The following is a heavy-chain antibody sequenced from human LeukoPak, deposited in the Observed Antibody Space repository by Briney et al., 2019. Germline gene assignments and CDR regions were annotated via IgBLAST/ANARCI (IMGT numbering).Heavy chain of an antibody. V-gene: IGHV3-23*01. Sequence: GGSLRLSCAASGFTFSSYAMNWVRQAPGNGLEWVSVISSSGGTTYYSDSVKGRFIISRDNSKNTLYLQMNSLRAEATAVYXXXXXGXXXXXXPEYCGQGTQVTVSS. CDR1: GFTFSSYA. CDR2: ISSSGGTT. CDR3: XXXGXXXXXXPEY. J-gene: IGHJ4*02.